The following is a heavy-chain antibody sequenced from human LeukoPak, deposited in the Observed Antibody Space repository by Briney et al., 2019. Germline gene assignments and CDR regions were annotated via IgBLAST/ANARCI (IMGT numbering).Heavy chain of an antibody. J-gene: IGHJ4*02. CDR3: ARLGIHTSSGYYFDY. V-gene: IGHV4-39*01. D-gene: IGHD6-13*01. CDR1: GGSISSSSYY. CDR2: VYYSGSI. Sequence: PSETLSLTCTVYGGSISSSSYYWGWIRQPPGKGLEWVGLVYYSGSIYYNPSLKSRVTISVDTSKNQFSLKLSSVTAADTAVYYCARLGIHTSSGYYFDYWGQGTLVTVSS.